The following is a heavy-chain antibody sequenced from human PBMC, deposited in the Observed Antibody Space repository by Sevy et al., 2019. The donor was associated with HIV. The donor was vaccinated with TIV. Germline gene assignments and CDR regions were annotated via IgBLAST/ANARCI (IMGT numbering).Heavy chain of an antibody. CDR2: FDPEEGEK. CDR1: GYTLSQVS. D-gene: IGHD3-22*01. CDR3: AITKDYYDSSGCPFDY. J-gene: IGHJ4*02. Sequence: ASVKVSCKVSGYTLSQVSMHWVRQVPGKGLEWMGSFDPEEGEKIYAQKFQGRLTMTEDTSTDTAYMELSSLKSEDTAVFYCAITKDYYDSSGCPFDYWGQGTLVTVSS. V-gene: IGHV1-24*01.